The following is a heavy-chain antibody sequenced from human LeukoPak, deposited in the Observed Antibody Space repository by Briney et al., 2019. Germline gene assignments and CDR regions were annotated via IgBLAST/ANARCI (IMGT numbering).Heavy chain of an antibody. J-gene: IGHJ4*02. CDR1: GFTFSSYG. D-gene: IGHD4-17*01. V-gene: IGHV3-30*12. Sequence: GGSLRLSCAASGFTFSSYGMHWVRQAPGKGLEWVAVISYDGSNKYYADSVKGRFTISRDNSKNTLYLQMNSLRAEDTAVYYCARRADPSLLDVGGDYLYYFDYWGQGTLVTVSS. CDR3: ARRADPSLLDVGGDYLYYFDY. CDR2: ISYDGSNK.